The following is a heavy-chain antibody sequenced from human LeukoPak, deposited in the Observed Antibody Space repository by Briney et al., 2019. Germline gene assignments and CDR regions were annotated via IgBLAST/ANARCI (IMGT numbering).Heavy chain of an antibody. CDR3: AKARPRDY. CDR2: ISGSGGST. CDR1: GFTFSSYT. V-gene: IGHV3-23*01. Sequence: GGSLRLSCEASGFTFSSYTMSWVRQAPGKGLEWISAISGSGGSTDYAHYVKGRFTISRDNSKNTLYLQMNSLRAEDTAVYYCAKARPRDYWGQGTLVTASS. J-gene: IGHJ4*02.